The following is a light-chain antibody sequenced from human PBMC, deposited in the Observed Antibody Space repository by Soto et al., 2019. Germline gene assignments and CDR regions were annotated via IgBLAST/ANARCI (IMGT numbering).Light chain of an antibody. V-gene: IGKV1-5*03. Sequence: DIQMTQSPSTLSASVGDRVTITCRASQSIKSWLAWYQQTPGKAPKLLIYKASSLESGVPSRFSGSGSGTEFTLTISSLQPDDFATYYCQQYNSYSRTFGQGTKVDIK. CDR1: QSIKSW. CDR3: QQYNSYSRT. CDR2: KAS. J-gene: IGKJ1*01.